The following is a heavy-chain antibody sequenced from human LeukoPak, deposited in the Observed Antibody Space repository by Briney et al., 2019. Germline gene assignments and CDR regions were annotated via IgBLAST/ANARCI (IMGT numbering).Heavy chain of an antibody. CDR3: AKALLADGYYYYMDV. Sequence: SGGSLRLSCAASGFTFDDYAMHWVRQAPGKGLEWVSGISWNSGSIGYADSVKGRFTISRDNAKNSLYLQMNSLRAEDTALYYCAKALLADGYYYYMDVWGKGTTVTVSS. CDR2: ISWNSGSI. CDR1: GFTFDDYA. J-gene: IGHJ6*03. V-gene: IGHV3-9*01.